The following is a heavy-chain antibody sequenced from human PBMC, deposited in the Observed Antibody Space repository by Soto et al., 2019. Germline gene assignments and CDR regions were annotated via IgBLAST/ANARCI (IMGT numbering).Heavy chain of an antibody. CDR3: AKGGRQWLVTSDFNY. J-gene: IGHJ4*02. V-gene: IGHV3-30*18. D-gene: IGHD6-19*01. Sequence: VRLVESGGGVVQPGRSLRLSCAASGFTFSDYAMHWVRQAPGKGLEWVAVVSHDGRNTHYADSVKGRFTISRESSKKTGSLDMTSRRAEDTAVYYCAKGGRQWLVTSDFNYGGQGARVPVSS. CDR2: VSHDGRNT. CDR1: GFTFSDYA.